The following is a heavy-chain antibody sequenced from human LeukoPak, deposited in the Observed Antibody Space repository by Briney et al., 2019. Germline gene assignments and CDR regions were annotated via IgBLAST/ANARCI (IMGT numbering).Heavy chain of an antibody. CDR3: ARVQEIVGATGIDY. J-gene: IGHJ4*02. Sequence: GRSLRLSCAASGFTFNTYSMNWVRQAPGNGLEWVSSITRSSYIYYADSVKGRFTISRDNAKNSLYLQINSLRAEDTAVYYCARVQEIVGATGIDYWGQGTLVTVSS. V-gene: IGHV3-21*01. CDR1: GFTFNTYS. CDR2: ITRSSYI. D-gene: IGHD1-26*01.